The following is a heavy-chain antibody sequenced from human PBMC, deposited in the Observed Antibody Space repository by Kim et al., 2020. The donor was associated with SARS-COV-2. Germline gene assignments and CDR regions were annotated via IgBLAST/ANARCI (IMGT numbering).Heavy chain of an antibody. CDR2: MNPNSGNT. D-gene: IGHD1-7*01. J-gene: IGHJ6*03. CDR3: AIRAATTYYYYYYMDV. Sequence: ASVKVSCKASGYTFTNYDINWVRQATGQGLEWMGWMNPNSGNTGYAQKFQGRVTMTRNTSINTAYMELSSVRSEDTAIYYCAIRAATTYYYYYYMDVWGK. CDR1: GYTFTNYD. V-gene: IGHV1-8*01.